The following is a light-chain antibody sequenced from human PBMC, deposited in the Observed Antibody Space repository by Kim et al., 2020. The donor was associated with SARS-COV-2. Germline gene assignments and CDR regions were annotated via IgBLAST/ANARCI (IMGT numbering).Light chain of an antibody. CDR3: LQYGRWPLT. J-gene: IGKJ4*01. V-gene: IGKV3D-15*01. CDR2: GAS. CDR1: PSVDGW. Sequence: VMTQSPGTLSVSPGERVTLSCRATPSVDGWLAWYQQKPGQAPRLLIYGASTRATGIPARFSGSGSGTEYTLDISTLQSEDSAVYYCLQYGRWPLTFGGGTKVDIK.